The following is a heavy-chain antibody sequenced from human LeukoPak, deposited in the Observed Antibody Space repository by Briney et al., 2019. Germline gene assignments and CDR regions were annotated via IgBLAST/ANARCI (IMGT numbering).Heavy chain of an antibody. V-gene: IGHV4-61*02. J-gene: IGHJ4*02. CDR1: GGSISSGSYY. Sequence: KPSQTLSLTCTVSGGSISSGSYYWSWIRQPAGKGLEWIGRIYTSGSTNYNPSLKSRVTISVDTSKNQFSLKLSSVTAADTAVYYCARGQPLDYVWGSYRYTLFDYWGQGTLVTVSS. D-gene: IGHD3-16*02. CDR2: IYTSGST. CDR3: ARGQPLDYVWGSYRYTLFDY.